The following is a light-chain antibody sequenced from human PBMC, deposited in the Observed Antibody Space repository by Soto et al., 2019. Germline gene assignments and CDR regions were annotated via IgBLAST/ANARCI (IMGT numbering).Light chain of an antibody. CDR1: SSDVGGYNY. CDR2: EVN. Sequence: QSVLTQPASVSGSPGQSITISCTGTSSDVGGYNYVSWYQQHPGKAPKLMIYEVNNRPSGVSNRFSGSKSGNTSSLTISGLQAEDEADYYCSSYTSSNWVFGGGTKLTVL. J-gene: IGLJ3*02. CDR3: SSYTSSNWV. V-gene: IGLV2-14*01.